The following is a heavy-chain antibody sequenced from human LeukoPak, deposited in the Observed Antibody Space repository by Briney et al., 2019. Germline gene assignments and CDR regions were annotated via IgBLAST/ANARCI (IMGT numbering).Heavy chain of an antibody. V-gene: IGHV4-31*03. CDR2: IYYSGNT. D-gene: IGHD3-22*01. J-gene: IGHJ5*02. Sequence: PSQTLSLTCTVSGGSISSGGYYWSWIRQHSGKGLEWIGYIYYSGNTYYNPSLKSRVTISVDTSKNQFSLKLSPVTAADTAVYYCARDIGYYYDSSGYRYNWFDPWGQGTLVTVSS. CDR3: ARDIGYYYDSSGYRYNWFDP. CDR1: GGSISSGGYY.